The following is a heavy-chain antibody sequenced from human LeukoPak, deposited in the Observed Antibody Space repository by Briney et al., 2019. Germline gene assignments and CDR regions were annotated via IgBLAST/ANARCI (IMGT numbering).Heavy chain of an antibody. CDR1: GGSISSYY. CDR2: IYYSGST. D-gene: IGHD6-19*01. V-gene: IGHV4-59*01. CDR3: ARGGWGYYYYGMDV. J-gene: IGHJ6*02. Sequence: SETLSLTCTVSGGSISSYYWSWIRQAPGKGLEWIGYIYYSGSTNYNPSLKSRVTISVDTSKNQFSLKLSSVTAADTAVYYCARGGWGYYYYGMDVWGQGTTVTVSS.